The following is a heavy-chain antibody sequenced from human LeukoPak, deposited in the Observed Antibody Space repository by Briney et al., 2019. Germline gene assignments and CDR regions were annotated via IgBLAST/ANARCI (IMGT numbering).Heavy chain of an antibody. CDR2: INPNSGGT. D-gene: IGHD3-10*01. V-gene: IGHV1-2*02. J-gene: IGHJ4*02. CDR1: GYTFTGYY. CDR3: ARGNLWFGELVVY. Sequence: ASLKVSCKASGYTFTGYYMHWVRQAPGQGLEWMGWINPNSGGTNYAQKFQGRVTMTRDTSISTAYMELSSLRSEDTAVYYCARGNLWFGELVVYWGQGTLVTVSS.